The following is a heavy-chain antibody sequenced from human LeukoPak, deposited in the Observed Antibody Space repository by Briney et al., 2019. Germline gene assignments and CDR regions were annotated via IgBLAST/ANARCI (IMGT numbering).Heavy chain of an antibody. CDR2: IYYSGST. CDR1: GGSISSYY. V-gene: IGHV4-59*08. J-gene: IGHJ6*02. CDR3: ASSYSSGWWGGYYYYGMDV. D-gene: IGHD6-19*01. Sequence: SETLSLTCTVSGGSISSYYWSWIRQPRGKGLEWIGYIYYSGSTNYNPSLKSRVTIPVDTSKNQFSLKLSSVTAADTAVYYCASSYSSGWWGGYYYYGMDVWGQGTTVTVSS.